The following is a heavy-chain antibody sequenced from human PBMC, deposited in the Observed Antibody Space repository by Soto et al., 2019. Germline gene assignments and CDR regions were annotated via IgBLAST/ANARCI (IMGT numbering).Heavy chain of an antibody. D-gene: IGHD3-3*01. V-gene: IGHV1-3*01. CDR1: GYTFTSYA. J-gene: IGHJ6*03. Sequence: GASVKVSCKASGYTFTSYAMHWVRQAPGQRLEWMGWINAGNGNTKYSQKFQGRVTITRDTSASTAYMELSSLRSEDTAVYYCARDYYDFWSGYYYYYMDVWAKGPRSPSP. CDR3: ARDYYDFWSGYYYYYMDV. CDR2: INAGNGNT.